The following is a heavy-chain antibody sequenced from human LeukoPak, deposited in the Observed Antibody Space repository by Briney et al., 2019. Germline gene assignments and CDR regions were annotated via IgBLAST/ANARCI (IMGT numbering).Heavy chain of an antibody. D-gene: IGHD5-24*01. J-gene: IGHJ4*02. V-gene: IGHV3-30-3*01. CDR1: GFTFSSYA. Sequence: GRSLRLSCAASGFTFSSYAMHWVRQAPGKGLEWVAVISYDGSNKYYADSVKGRFTISRDNSKNTLYLQMNSLRAEDTAGYYCARGGGEMATITDYWGQGTLVTVSS. CDR3: ARGGGEMATITDY. CDR2: ISYDGSNK.